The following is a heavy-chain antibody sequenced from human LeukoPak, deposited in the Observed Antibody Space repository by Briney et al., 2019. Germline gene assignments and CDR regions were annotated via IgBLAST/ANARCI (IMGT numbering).Heavy chain of an antibody. CDR3: AKKGSGITMIVVVHPYYFDY. CDR2: ISGSGGST. D-gene: IGHD3-22*01. V-gene: IGHV3-23*01. CDR1: GFTFSSYA. Sequence: GGSLRLSCAASGFTFSSYAMSWVCQAPGKGLEWVSDISGSGGSTYYADFVKGRFTISRDNSKNTLYLQMNSLRAEDTAVYYCAKKGSGITMIVVVHPYYFDYWGQGTLVTVSS. J-gene: IGHJ4*02.